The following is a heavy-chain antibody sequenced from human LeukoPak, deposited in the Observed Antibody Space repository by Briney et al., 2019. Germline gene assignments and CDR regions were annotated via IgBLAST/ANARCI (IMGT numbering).Heavy chain of an antibody. D-gene: IGHD3-22*01. CDR1: GFTFSSYW. V-gene: IGHV3-7*01. Sequence: GGSLRLSCAASGFTFSSYWMSWVRQAPGKGLEWVANIKQDGSEKYYVDSVKGGFTISRDNAKISLYLQMNSLRAEDTAVYYCARLGEGDYYDSSGYYYPYYFDYWGQGTLVTVSS. J-gene: IGHJ4*02. CDR3: ARLGEGDYYDSSGYYYPYYFDY. CDR2: IKQDGSEK.